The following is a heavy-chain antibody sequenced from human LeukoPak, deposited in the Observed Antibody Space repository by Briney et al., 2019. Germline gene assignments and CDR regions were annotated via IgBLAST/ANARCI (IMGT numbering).Heavy chain of an antibody. CDR1: GFTFSDYY. CDR2: ISGSGGST. V-gene: IGHV3-23*01. D-gene: IGHD5-12*01. J-gene: IGHJ4*02. CDR3: AKEGVATIIDY. Sequence: SGGSLRLSCAASGFTFSDYYMSWIRQAPGKGLEWVSAISGSGGSTYYADSVKGRFTISRDNSKNTLYLQMNSLRAEDTAVYYCAKEGVATIIDYWGQGTLVTVSS.